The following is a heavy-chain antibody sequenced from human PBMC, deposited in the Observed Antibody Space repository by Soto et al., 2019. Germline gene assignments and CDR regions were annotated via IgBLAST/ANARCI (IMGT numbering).Heavy chain of an antibody. CDR2: IYYSRST. Sequence: SETLSLTCTVSGGSSSSSSYYWGWIRQHPWKGLELIGSIYYSRSTYFNPSLKSRVTISVATSKNQLSRKLSSVAAAVTAGSYCARQGFRWLQPDGSFNYWGQGTLLTVSA. CDR1: GGSSSSSSYY. J-gene: IGHJ4*02. V-gene: IGHV4-39*01. CDR3: ARQGFRWLQPDGSFNY. D-gene: IGHD5-12*01.